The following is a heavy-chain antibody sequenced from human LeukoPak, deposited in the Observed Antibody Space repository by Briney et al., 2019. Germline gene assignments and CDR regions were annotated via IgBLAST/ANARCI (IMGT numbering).Heavy chain of an antibody. CDR1: GFTFSTYW. J-gene: IGHJ3*02. CDR2: INPDGSTE. CDR3: ARIYSSSSSRGAFDI. V-gene: IGHV3-7*01. D-gene: IGHD6-6*01. Sequence: GGSLRLSCAASGFTFSTYWMSWVRQAPGKGLEWVASINPDGSTEHYVDSVKGRFTVSRDNAKNSLYLQMNSLRAEDTAVYYCARIYSSSSSRGAFDIWGQGTMVTVSS.